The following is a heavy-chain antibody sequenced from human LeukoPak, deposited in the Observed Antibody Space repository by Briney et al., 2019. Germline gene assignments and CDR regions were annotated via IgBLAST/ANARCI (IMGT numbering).Heavy chain of an antibody. D-gene: IGHD3-3*01. Sequence: ASVKVSCEASGYTFTGYYMHWVRQAPGQGLEWMGWINPNSGGTNYAQKFQGRVTMTRDTSISTAYMELSRLRSDDTAVYYCATSTIRFGRYYYGMDVWGQGTTVTVSS. CDR2: INPNSGGT. CDR3: ATSTIRFGRYYYGMDV. J-gene: IGHJ6*02. V-gene: IGHV1-2*02. CDR1: GYTFTGYY.